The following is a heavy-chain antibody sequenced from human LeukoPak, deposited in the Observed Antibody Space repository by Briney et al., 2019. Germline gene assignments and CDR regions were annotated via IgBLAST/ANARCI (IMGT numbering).Heavy chain of an antibody. CDR1: GFTFDDYA. Sequence: KAGGSLRLSCAASGFTFDDYAMHWVRQAPGKGLEWVSSISSSSSYIYYADSVKGRFTISRDNAKNSLYLQMNSLRAEDTAVYYCARDSGWFGELLPNDYWGQGTLVTVSS. CDR3: ARDSGWFGELLPNDY. CDR2: ISSSSSYI. D-gene: IGHD3-10*01. V-gene: IGHV3-21*01. J-gene: IGHJ4*02.